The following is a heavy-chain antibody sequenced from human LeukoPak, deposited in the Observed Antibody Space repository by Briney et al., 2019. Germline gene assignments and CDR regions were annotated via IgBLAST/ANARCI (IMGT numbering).Heavy chain of an antibody. CDR2: IYPGDSAT. J-gene: IGHJ5*02. D-gene: IGHD2-21*02. CDR1: GYSFTNYW. Sequence: GESLKISCKGSGYSFTNYWIGWVRQMPGKGLELTGVIYPGDSATRYSPSFQGQVAISVDKSIRTAYLQWSSLKASDIAMYYCARLPYCGGDCYPNWFDTWGQGTLVTVSS. V-gene: IGHV5-51*01. CDR3: ARLPYCGGDCYPNWFDT.